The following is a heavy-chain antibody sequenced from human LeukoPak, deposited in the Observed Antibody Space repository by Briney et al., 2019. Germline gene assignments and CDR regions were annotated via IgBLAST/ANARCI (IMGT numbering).Heavy chain of an antibody. V-gene: IGHV3-23*01. D-gene: IGHD2-2*01. CDR1: GFTVSSSG. CDR3: AKFPSTVPTNSFDY. CDR2: ISGSGGST. Sequence: SGGSLRLACAAAGFTVSSSGISWVRQAPGNWLEWVSIISGSGGSTYYADSVKGRFNISRDNSKHTLYLQMNNLRAEDTAIYYCAKFPSTVPTNSFDYWGQGTLVTVSS. J-gene: IGHJ4*02.